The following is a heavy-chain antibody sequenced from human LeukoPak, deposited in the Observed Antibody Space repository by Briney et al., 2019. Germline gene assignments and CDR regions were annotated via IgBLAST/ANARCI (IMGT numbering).Heavy chain of an antibody. D-gene: IGHD1-7*01. Sequence: GGSLRLSCAVSGFTFSNYSMNWVRQAPGKGLEWVSSISSGSTYMYYADSVKGRFTISRDNSKTTLYLQMNSLRAENTGVYYCARVRTLGIDYWGQGTLVTVSS. CDR3: ARVRTLGIDY. CDR1: GFTFSNYS. CDR2: ISSGSTYM. V-gene: IGHV3-21*04. J-gene: IGHJ4*02.